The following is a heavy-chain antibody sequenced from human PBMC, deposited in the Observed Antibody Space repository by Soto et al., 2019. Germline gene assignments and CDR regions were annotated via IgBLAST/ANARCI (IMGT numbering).Heavy chain of an antibody. J-gene: IGHJ4*02. V-gene: IGHV3-7*01. CDR2: MNQDGSES. CDR3: ARLSTSAGRRDLAC. Sequence: EVQLVESGGGLVQPGGSLRLSCAASGFSLSSYWMSWVRQAPGKGLEWVANMNQDGSESDYVGSVKGRFTFTRDNAKNSLYPTMNTRRAEDTAVYYCARLSTSAGRRDLACWGQGTLVTVSS. CDR1: GFSLSSYW.